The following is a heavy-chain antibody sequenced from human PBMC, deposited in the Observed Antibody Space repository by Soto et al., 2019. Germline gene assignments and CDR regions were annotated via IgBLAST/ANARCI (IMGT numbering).Heavy chain of an antibody. V-gene: IGHV4-4*02. CDR2: IYRTGST. CDR3: ASRDPGTSVDY. D-gene: IGHD1-7*01. CDR1: GASFTSNDW. Sequence: QVQLQESGPGLVKPSGTLSLTCAVSGASFTSNDWWTWVRQPPGRGLEWIGEIYRTGSTNYNPSLKSRVTISLDKAENHFSLKVTSLTAADTAVYYCASRDPGTSVDYWGQGTLVTVSS. J-gene: IGHJ4*02.